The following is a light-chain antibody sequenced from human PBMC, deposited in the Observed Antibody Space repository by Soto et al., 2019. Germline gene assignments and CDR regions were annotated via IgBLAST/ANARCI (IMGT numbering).Light chain of an antibody. CDR3: AAWDDSLNGYV. CDR2: SNN. J-gene: IGLJ1*01. V-gene: IGLV1-44*01. CDR1: SSNIGSNT. Sequence: QSVLTQPPSASGTPGQRFTISCSGSSSNIGSNTVSWYQQLPGTAPKLLVYSNNQRPSGVPDRFSGSTSGTSASLAISGLHSEDEADYYCAAWDDSLNGYVFGTGTQLTVL.